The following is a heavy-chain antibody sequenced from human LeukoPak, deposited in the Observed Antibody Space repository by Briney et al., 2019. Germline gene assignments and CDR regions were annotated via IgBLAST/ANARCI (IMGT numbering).Heavy chain of an antibody. Sequence: PSETLSLTCSVSGGSISSNSYYWAWIRQPPGKGLEWIGSISYSGSTYYNPSLKSRVTISVDTSKKQFSLNLDSVTAADTAVYYCARDLRAPYAFDPWGQGTLVTVSS. CDR1: GGSISSNSYY. V-gene: IGHV4-39*07. D-gene: IGHD5/OR15-5a*01. J-gene: IGHJ5*02. CDR2: ISYSGST. CDR3: ARDLRAPYAFDP.